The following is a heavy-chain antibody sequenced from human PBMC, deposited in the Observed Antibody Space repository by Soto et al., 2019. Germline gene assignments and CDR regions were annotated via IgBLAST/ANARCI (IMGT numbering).Heavy chain of an antibody. V-gene: IGHV1-18*01. D-gene: IGHD6-13*01. CDR3: ARDPEAGYSRSWYCDY. CDR1: GYTFTSYG. Sequence: QVQLVPSGAEVKKPGASVKVSCKASGYTFTSYGISCVRQAPGQGLEWMGWISAYNGNTNYAQKLQGRVTMTTDTSTSTAYMELRSLRSDDTALYYCARDPEAGYSRSWYCDYWGQGTLVTVSA. J-gene: IGHJ4*02. CDR2: ISAYNGNT.